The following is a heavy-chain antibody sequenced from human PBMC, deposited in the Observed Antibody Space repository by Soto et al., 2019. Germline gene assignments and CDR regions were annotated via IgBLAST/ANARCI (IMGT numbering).Heavy chain of an antibody. CDR3: ARAGVVVAATHTGWFDP. D-gene: IGHD2-15*01. J-gene: IGHJ5*02. Sequence: SSETLSLTCAVYGGSFSGYYWSWIRQPPGKGLEWIGEINHSGSTNYNPSLKSRVTISVDTSKNQFSLKLSSVTAADTAVYYCARAGVVVAATHTGWFDPWGQGTLVTVSS. V-gene: IGHV4-34*01. CDR1: GGSFSGYY. CDR2: INHSGST.